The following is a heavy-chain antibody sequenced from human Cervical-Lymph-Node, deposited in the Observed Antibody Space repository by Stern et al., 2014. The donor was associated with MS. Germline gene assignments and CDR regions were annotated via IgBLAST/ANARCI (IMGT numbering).Heavy chain of an antibody. Sequence: MQLVEFGGGVVQPGRSLRLSCAASGFSFSRYAMHWVRQAPGKGLEWVALIWYDGSNPYYADSVTGRFTISRDNFKNTLYLQMNSLRAEDTAVYYCASAYSSSHYYFDYWGQGTLVTVSS. CDR3: ASAYSSSHYYFDY. CDR2: IWYDGSNP. D-gene: IGHD6-13*01. CDR1: GFSFSRYA. V-gene: IGHV3-33*01. J-gene: IGHJ4*02.